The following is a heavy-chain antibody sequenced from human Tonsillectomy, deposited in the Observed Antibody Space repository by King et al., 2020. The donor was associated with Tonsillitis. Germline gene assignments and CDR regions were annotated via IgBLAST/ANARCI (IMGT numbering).Heavy chain of an antibody. D-gene: IGHD1-26*01. J-gene: IGHJ4*02. CDR3: ARGSSSGLNTYYCDY. V-gene: IGHV3-21*01. CDR2: LTSGNTYI. Sequence: EVQLVESGGGLVKPEGSLRISCAASGFTFSLYGLNWVRQAPGKGLEWVSSLTSGNTYIYYADSVKGRFTISRDNANNSLYLQMNSLRAEDTAVYYCARGSSSGLNTYYCDYWGQGTLVTVSS. CDR1: GFTFSLYG.